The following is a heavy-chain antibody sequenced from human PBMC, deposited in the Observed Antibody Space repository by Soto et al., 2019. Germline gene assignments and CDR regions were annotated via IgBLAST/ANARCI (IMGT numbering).Heavy chain of an antibody. CDR2: ISHDGSVT. J-gene: IGHJ4*02. Sequence: QVQVVESGGGMVQPGTSLRLSCAASGFTFNSLSLHWVRQRPDKGLEWVAVISHDGSVTFYADFVKGRFTVSRDNSKNTLYLQVNSLRAEDTAVYYCAREPYGDSQYFDYWGQGTLVTVSS. V-gene: IGHV3-30*04. CDR1: GFTFNSLS. D-gene: IGHD2-21*02. CDR3: AREPYGDSQYFDY.